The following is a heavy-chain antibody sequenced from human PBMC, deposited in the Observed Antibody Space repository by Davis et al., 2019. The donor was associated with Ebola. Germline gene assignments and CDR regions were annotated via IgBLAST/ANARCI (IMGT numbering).Heavy chain of an antibody. D-gene: IGHD5-18*01. CDR1: GYTFTSYG. J-gene: IGHJ4*02. CDR2: INAGNGNT. V-gene: IGHV1-18*01. Sequence: ASVKVSCKASGYTFTSYGISWVRQAPGQRLEWMGWINAGNGNTKYSQKFQGRVTITRDTSASTAYMELSSLRSEDTAVYYCASGGYSYGQVEFDYWGQGTLVTVSS. CDR3: ASGGYSYGQVEFDY.